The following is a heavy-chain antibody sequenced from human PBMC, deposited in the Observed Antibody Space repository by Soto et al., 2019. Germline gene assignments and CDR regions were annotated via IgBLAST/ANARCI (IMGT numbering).Heavy chain of an antibody. V-gene: IGHV3-23*01. CDR3: AKGKSGSPPFYYYGMDV. D-gene: IGHD3-3*01. Sequence: GGSLRLSCAASGFTFSSYAMTWVRQAPGKGLEWVSTISGSGGATYYTDSVKGRFTISRDNSKNTLYLQMNSLRAENTAVYYCAKGKSGSPPFYYYGMDVWGQGTTVTVSS. CDR2: ISGSGGAT. CDR1: GFTFSSYA. J-gene: IGHJ6*02.